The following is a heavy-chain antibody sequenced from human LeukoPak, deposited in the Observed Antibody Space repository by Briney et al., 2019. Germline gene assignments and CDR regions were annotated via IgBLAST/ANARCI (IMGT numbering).Heavy chain of an antibody. D-gene: IGHD6-13*01. Sequence: PSETLSLTCAVYGGSFSDYYWSWIRQPPGKGLEWIGEVTHSGGANYNPSLKSRVTVSVDASKNQFSLKLSSVTVADTAVYYCARGPLGSSWHYYYYYGMGVWGQGATVTVSS. CDR1: GGSFSDYY. CDR2: VTHSGGA. V-gene: IGHV4-34*01. J-gene: IGHJ6*02. CDR3: ARGPLGSSWHYYYYYGMGV.